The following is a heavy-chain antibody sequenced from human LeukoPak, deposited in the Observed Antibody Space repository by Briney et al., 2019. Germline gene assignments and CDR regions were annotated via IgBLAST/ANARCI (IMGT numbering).Heavy chain of an antibody. CDR1: GGSISSYY. D-gene: IGHD3-3*01. J-gene: IGHJ4*02. V-gene: IGHV4-59*12. CDR3: ARKGLRSSEWLSEYYFDY. Sequence: SETLSLTCTVSGGSISSYYWSWVRQPPGKGLEWIGYIYYSGSTNYNPSLKSRVTISVDTSKNQFSLKLRSVTAADTATYFCARKGLRSSEWLSEYYFDYWGQGNLVAVSS. CDR2: IYYSGST.